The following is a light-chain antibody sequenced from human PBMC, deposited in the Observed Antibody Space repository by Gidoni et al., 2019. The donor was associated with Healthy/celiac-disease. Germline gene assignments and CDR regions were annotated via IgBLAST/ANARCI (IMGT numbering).Light chain of an antibody. CDR3: QQSYSTPWT. CDR2: DAS. Sequence: DIQMTQSPSSLSASVGERVTITCRASQSSSSYLHWYQQKPGKAPKLLIYDASSLQSGGPSRFSGSGSGTDFTLTISSLQPEDFATYYCQQSYSTPWTFXQXTKVXIK. J-gene: IGKJ1*01. V-gene: IGKV1-39*01. CDR1: QSSSSY.